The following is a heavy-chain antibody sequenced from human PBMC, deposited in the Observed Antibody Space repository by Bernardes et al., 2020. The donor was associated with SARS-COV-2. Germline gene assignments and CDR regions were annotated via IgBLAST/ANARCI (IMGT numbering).Heavy chain of an antibody. CDR1: GGSISSSSYY. CDR3: ARGSYSSGWYGSKYYFDY. Sequence: SEPLSLTCTVSGGSISSSSYYWGWIRQPPGKGLEWIGSIYYSGSTYYNPSLKSRVTISVDTSKNQFSLKLSSVTAADTAVYYCARGSYSSGWYGSKYYFDYWGQGTLVTVSS. CDR2: IYYSGST. V-gene: IGHV4-39*01. J-gene: IGHJ4*02. D-gene: IGHD6-19*01.